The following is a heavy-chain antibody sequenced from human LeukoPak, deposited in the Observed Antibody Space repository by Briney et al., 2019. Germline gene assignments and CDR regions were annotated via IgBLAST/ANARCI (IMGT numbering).Heavy chain of an antibody. CDR1: EYTFTGYY. V-gene: IGHV1-2*02. J-gene: IGHJ4*02. D-gene: IGHD3-22*01. CDR3: ARSPAMTVYDSSGYYLDY. Sequence: GASVKVSCKASEYTFTGYYMHWVRQAPGQGLEWMGWINPNSGGTNYAQKFQGRVTMTRDTSISTAYMELSRLRSDDTAVYYCARSPAMTVYDSSGYYLDYWGQGTLVTVSS. CDR2: INPNSGGT.